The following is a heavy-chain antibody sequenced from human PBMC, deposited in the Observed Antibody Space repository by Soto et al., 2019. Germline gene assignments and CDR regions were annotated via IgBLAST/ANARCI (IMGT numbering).Heavy chain of an antibody. Sequence: KASETLSLTCTVSGGSISGDYYWNWIRQAPGKGLEWIGYVYHTGSTYHNSSLKSRGSISVDTSNNQFSLKLSSVTAADTAVYFCAREHYDITGKRIDSWGQGIRVSVSS. V-gene: IGHV4-30-4*01. D-gene: IGHD3-22*01. CDR3: AREHYDITGKRIDS. CDR1: GGSISGDYY. CDR2: VYHTGST. J-gene: IGHJ5*01.